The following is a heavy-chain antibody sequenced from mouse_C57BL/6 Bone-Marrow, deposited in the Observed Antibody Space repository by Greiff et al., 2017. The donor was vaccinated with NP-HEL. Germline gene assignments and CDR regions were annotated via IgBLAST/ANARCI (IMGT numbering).Heavy chain of an antibody. CDR3: VRHENLRRAMDY. V-gene: IGHV10-1*01. J-gene: IGHJ4*01. D-gene: IGHD2-12*01. CDR1: GFSFNTYA. CDR2: IRSKSNNYAT. Sequence: EVKVVESGGGLVQPKGSLKLSCAASGFSFNTYAMNWVRQAPGKGLEWVARIRSKSNNYATYYADSVKDRFTISRDDSESMLYLQMNNLKTEDTAMYYCVRHENLRRAMDYWGQGTSVTVSS.